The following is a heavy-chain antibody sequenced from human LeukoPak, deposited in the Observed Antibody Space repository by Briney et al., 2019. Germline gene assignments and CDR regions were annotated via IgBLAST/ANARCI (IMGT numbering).Heavy chain of an antibody. CDR2: IYHSGST. CDR1: GGSISSSNW. CDR3: ARGGPGDYYDSSGYYYFDY. V-gene: IGHV4-4*02. Sequence: PSETLSLTCAVSGGSISSSNWWSWVRQPPGKGLEWIGEIYHSGSTNYNPSLKSRVTISVDKSKNQFSLKLSSVTAADTAVYYCARGGPGDYYDSSGYYYFDYWGQGTLVTVSS. D-gene: IGHD3-22*01. J-gene: IGHJ4*02.